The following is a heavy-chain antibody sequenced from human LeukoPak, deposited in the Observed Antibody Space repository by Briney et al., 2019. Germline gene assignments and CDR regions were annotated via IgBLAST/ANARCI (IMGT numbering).Heavy chain of an antibody. D-gene: IGHD3-16*02. CDR1: GFTFSSYG. CDR3: AAFTERENYHYTANL. CDR2: IWYDGSNK. J-gene: IGHJ4*02. Sequence: GGSLRLSCAASGFTFSSYGMHWVRQAPGKGLEWVAVIWYDGSNKYYADSVKGRFTISRDNSKNTLYLQMNSLRAEDTAVYYCAAFTERENYHYTANLWGQGTLVIVS. V-gene: IGHV3-33*01.